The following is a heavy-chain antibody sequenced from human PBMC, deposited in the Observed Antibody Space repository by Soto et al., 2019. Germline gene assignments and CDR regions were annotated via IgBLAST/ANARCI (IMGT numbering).Heavy chain of an antibody. CDR2: IYYSGST. D-gene: IGHD3-16*02. Sequence: SETLSLPCTVSGGSISSYYWSWIRQPPGKGLEWIGYIYYSGSTNYNPSLKSRVTISVDTSKNQFSLKLSSVTAADTAVYYCARAMITFGGVIAPYYYYMDVWGKGTTVTVSS. CDR1: GGSISSYY. J-gene: IGHJ6*03. V-gene: IGHV4-59*01. CDR3: ARAMITFGGVIAPYYYYMDV.